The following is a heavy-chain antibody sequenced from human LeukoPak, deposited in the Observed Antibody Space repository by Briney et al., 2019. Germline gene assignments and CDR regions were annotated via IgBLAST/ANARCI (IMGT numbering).Heavy chain of an antibody. CDR3: ARGMATPNFDY. CDR2: INPSGGST. CDR1: GYTFTSYY. Sequence: ASVKVSCKASGYTFTSYYMHWVRQAPGQGLEWVGIINPSGGSTSYAQKFQGRVTMTRDMSTSTVYMELSSLRSEDTAVYYCARGMATPNFDYWGQGTLVTVSS. D-gene: IGHD5-24*01. J-gene: IGHJ4*02. V-gene: IGHV1-46*01.